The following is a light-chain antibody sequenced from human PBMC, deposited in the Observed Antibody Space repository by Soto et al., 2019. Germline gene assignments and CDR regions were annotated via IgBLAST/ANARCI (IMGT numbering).Light chain of an antibody. V-gene: IGKV3-20*01. Sequence: EIVLTQSPGTLSLSPRERATLSCRASQSVSSSYLAWYQQKPVQAPRLLIYGASSRATGIPDRFSGSGSGTDFTLTISRLEPEDFAVDYCQQYGRSLWTFGQGTKVEIK. CDR2: GAS. CDR1: QSVSSSY. J-gene: IGKJ1*01. CDR3: QQYGRSLWT.